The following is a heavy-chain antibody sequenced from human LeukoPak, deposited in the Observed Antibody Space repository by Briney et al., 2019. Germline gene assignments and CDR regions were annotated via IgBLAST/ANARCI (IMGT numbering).Heavy chain of an antibody. CDR3: ARGEWELPIYFDY. CDR1: GYTFTGYY. V-gene: IGHV1-2*02. D-gene: IGHD1-26*01. CDR2: INPNSGGT. Sequence: ASVKVSCKASGYTFTGYYMHWVRQAPGQGLEWMGWINPNSGGTNYAQKFQGRVTMTRDTSISTAYMELSRLRSDDTAVYYCARGEWELPIYFDYWGQGTLVTVSS. J-gene: IGHJ4*02.